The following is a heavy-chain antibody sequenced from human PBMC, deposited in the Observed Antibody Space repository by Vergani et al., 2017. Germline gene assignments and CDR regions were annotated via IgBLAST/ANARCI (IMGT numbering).Heavy chain of an antibody. J-gene: IGHJ6*03. D-gene: IGHD1-1*01. Sequence: QVQLVESGGGEVQPGRSLRLSCSAAGFPFSDYGAHWVRQAPGKGLGWGSVISYDGNKKNYADSVKGRFTISRDNSKNTLYLEMNALRAEDTAVYYCARDFLTRVTTLDYYYMGVWGKGTTVTVSS. CDR3: ARDFLTRVTTLDYYYMGV. CDR2: ISYDGNKK. V-gene: IGHV3-30*03. CDR1: GFPFSDYG.